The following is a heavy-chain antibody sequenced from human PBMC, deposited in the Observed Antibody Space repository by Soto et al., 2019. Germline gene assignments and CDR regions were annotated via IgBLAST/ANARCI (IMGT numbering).Heavy chain of an antibody. CDR3: ARTTAVPNTLRSRYYFDY. D-gene: IGHD4-17*01. J-gene: IGHJ4*02. Sequence: SETLSLTCSVSGASVSDKTFYWSWLRQSPGKGLEWIGYIYYSGTTNYNPSLKGRFTTSVDTSKNQFSLRLNSMTAADTALYYCARTTAVPNTLRSRYYFDYWGQGMLVTVSS. V-gene: IGHV4-61*01. CDR1: GASVSDKTFY. CDR2: IYYSGTT.